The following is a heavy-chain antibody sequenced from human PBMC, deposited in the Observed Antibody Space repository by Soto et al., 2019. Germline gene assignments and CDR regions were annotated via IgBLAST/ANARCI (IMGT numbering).Heavy chain of an antibody. CDR3: ARDFFLAGFLDAFDV. V-gene: IGHV1-18*01. D-gene: IGHD3-9*01. Sequence: QVQLVQSGAEVKKPGASVKVSCKASGYTFTSYGISWVRQAPGQGLEWMGWISGYNGNTYYAQRLQVRVTRTTDTSTSTAYMELRSLRSDDTSVYFCARDFFLAGFLDAFDVWGQGTMVTVSS. J-gene: IGHJ3*01. CDR2: ISGYNGNT. CDR1: GYTFTSYG.